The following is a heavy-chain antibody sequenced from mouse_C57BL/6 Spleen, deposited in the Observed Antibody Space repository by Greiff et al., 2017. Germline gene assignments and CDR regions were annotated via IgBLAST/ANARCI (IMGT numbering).Heavy chain of an antibody. J-gene: IGHJ3*01. V-gene: IGHV1-39*01. Sequence: EVQLQQSGPELVKPGASVKISCKASGYSFTDYNMNWVKQSNGKSLEWIGVINPNYGTTSYNQKFKGKATLTVDKSSSTAYMQLNSLTSEDAAVYYCARSDYSNLAGFAYWGQGTLVTVSA. CDR1: GYSFTDYN. D-gene: IGHD2-5*01. CDR3: ARSDYSNLAGFAY. CDR2: INPNYGTT.